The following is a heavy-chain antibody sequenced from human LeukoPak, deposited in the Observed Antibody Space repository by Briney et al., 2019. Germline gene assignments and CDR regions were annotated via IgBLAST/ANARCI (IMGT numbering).Heavy chain of an antibody. Sequence: SETLSLTCTVSAGSISSYYWSWIRQPAGKGLEWIGRIYTSGSTSGSTNYNPSLKSRVTMSVDTSKNQFSLKLRSVTAADTAVYYCARGGPHYLARLDPFDFWGQGTLVTVSS. J-gene: IGHJ4*02. CDR2: IYTSGSTSGST. CDR1: AGSISSYY. V-gene: IGHV4-4*07. D-gene: IGHD6-25*01. CDR3: ARGGPHYLARLDPFDF.